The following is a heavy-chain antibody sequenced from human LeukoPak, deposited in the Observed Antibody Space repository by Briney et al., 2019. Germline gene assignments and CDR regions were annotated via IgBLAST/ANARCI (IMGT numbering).Heavy chain of an antibody. J-gene: IGHJ6*03. V-gene: IGHV1-8*03. CDR3: ARGRKYSSSSRYYYYMDV. CDR2: MNPNSGNT. D-gene: IGHD6-6*01. Sequence: ASVKVSCKASGYTFTSYDINWVRQATGQGLEWMGWMNPNSGNTGYAQKFQGRVTITRNTSISTAYMELSSLRSEDTAVYYCARGRKYSSSSRYYYYMDVWGKGTTVTVSS. CDR1: GYTFTSYD.